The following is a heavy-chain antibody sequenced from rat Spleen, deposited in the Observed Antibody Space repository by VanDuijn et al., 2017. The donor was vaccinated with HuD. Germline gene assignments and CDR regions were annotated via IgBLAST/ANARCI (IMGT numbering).Heavy chain of an antibody. J-gene: IGHJ4*01. V-gene: IGHV5-31*01. Sequence: EVQLVESGGGLVQPGRSLKLSCVASGFTFNNYWMTWIRQAPGKGLEWVASITNTGGSTYYPDSVKGRFTISRDNAKSTLYLQMNSLRSEDTATYYCTRVITMMVVITNGYVMDAWGQGASVTVSS. CDR3: TRVITMMVVITNGYVMDA. D-gene: IGHD1-12*02. CDR2: ITNTGGST. CDR1: GFTFNNYW.